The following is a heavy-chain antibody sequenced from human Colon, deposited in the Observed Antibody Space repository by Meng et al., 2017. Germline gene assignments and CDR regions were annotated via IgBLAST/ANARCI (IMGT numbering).Heavy chain of an antibody. V-gene: IGHV3-53*04. CDR1: GFTVSSNY. D-gene: IGHD3-10*01. Sequence: EVHLVESGGGLVHPGGSLRLSCAASGFTVSSNYMSWVRQAPGKGLEWVSLIYGDNSTYYADSVKGRFTISRHNSKNMLYLQMNNLRADDTAVYYCASGVGDYWGQGTLVTVSS. CDR2: IYGDNST. CDR3: ASGVGDY. J-gene: IGHJ4*02.